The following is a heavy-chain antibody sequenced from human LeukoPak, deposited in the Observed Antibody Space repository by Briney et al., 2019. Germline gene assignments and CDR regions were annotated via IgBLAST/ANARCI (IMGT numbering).Heavy chain of an antibody. Sequence: SETLSLTCTVSGGSISSYYWSWIRQPPGKGLEWIGYIYYSGSTNYNPSLKSRVTISVDTSKNQFSLKLSSVTAADTAVYYCAGSRGGMYYDTLYYLDYWGQGTLVTVSS. V-gene: IGHV4-59*01. CDR1: GGSISSYY. CDR3: AGSRGGMYYDTLYYLDY. D-gene: IGHD3-9*01. J-gene: IGHJ4*02. CDR2: IYYSGST.